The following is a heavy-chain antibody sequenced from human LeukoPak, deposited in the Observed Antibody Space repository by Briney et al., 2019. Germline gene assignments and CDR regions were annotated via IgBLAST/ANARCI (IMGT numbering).Heavy chain of an antibody. V-gene: IGHV4-39*01. CDR3: ARHPIRKNIKDAFDI. Sequence: SETLSLTCTVSGGSISSSSYYWGWIRQPPGKGLEWIGSIYYSGSTYYNPSLKSRVTISVDTSKNQFSLKLSSVTAADTAVYYCARHPIRKNIKDAFDIWGQGTMVTVSS. D-gene: IGHD2/OR15-2a*01. CDR1: GGSISSSSYY. CDR2: IYYSGST. J-gene: IGHJ3*02.